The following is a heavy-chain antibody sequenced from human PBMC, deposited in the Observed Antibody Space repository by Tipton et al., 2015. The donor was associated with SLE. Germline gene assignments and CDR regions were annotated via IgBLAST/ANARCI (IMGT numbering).Heavy chain of an antibody. CDR3: ARGSVVADDY. V-gene: IGHV4-59*11. Sequence: GLVKPSETLSLTCTVSGGSTSSQYWNWIRQTPGKGLEWIGYIYYSRHTNYNPSLESRVTISIDTSKNQLSLKLTSVTAADTAVYYCARGSVVADDYWGQGTLVTVSS. CDR2: IYYSRHT. CDR1: GGSTSSQY. D-gene: IGHD2-15*01. J-gene: IGHJ4*01.